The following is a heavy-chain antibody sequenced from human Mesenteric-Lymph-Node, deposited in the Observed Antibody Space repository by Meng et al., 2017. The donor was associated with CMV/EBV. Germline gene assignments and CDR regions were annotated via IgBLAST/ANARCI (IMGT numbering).Heavy chain of an antibody. J-gene: IGHJ3*02. CDR1: GGTFSSYA. CDR3: ARDRSGARFPDGFDI. D-gene: IGHD2-15*01. Sequence: SVKVSCKASGGTFSSYAISWVRQAPGQGLEWMGGIIPILGIANYAQKFQGRVTITTDGSTNTAYMELSSLRSEDTALYYCARDRSGARFPDGFDIWGQGTMVTVSS. V-gene: IGHV1-69*10. CDR2: IIPILGIA.